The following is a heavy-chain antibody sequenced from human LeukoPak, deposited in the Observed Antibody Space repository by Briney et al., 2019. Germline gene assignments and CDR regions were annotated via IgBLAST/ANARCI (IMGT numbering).Heavy chain of an antibody. CDR2: INHSGST. Sequence: SETLSLTCAVYGGSFSGYYWSWIRQPPGKGLEWIGEINHSGSTNYNPSLKSRVTISVDTSKNQFSLKLSSVTAADTAVYYCARGRQLVRRYYFDYWGPGTLVTVSS. CDR1: GGSFSGYY. V-gene: IGHV4-34*01. J-gene: IGHJ4*02. D-gene: IGHD6-13*01. CDR3: ARGRQLVRRYYFDY.